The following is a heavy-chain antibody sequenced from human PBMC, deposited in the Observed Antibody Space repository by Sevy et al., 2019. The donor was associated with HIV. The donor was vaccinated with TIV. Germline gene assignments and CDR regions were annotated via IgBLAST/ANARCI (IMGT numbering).Heavy chain of an antibody. CDR3: ARGPYGDYGGNYFDY. CDR1: GGSISSGGYS. CDR2: IYHSGST. D-gene: IGHD4-17*01. J-gene: IGHJ4*02. Sequence: SETLSLTCAVSGGSISSGGYSWSWIRQPPGKGLEWIGYIYHSGSTYYNPSLKIRITISVDRSKNQFSLKLSSVTAADTAVYYCARGPYGDYGGNYFDYWGQGTLVTVSS. V-gene: IGHV4-30-2*01.